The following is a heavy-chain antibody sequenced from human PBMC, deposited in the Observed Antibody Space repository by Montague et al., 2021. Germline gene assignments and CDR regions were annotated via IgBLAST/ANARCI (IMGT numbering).Heavy chain of an antibody. Sequence: SLRLSCAASGFSFSSLWMHWVRQAPGKGLVWVSHITSDGSDTNYADSVKGRFTISRDNAKSTLHLQMNSLRDEDTAVYYCVRDRPTAWFDSWGQGTLVTVSS. J-gene: IGHJ5*01. CDR2: ITSDGSDT. CDR3: VRDRPTAWFDS. V-gene: IGHV3-74*01. D-gene: IGHD5-18*01. CDR1: GFSFSSLW.